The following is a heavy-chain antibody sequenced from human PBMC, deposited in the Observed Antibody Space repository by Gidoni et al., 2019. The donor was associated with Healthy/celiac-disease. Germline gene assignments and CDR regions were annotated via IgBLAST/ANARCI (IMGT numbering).Heavy chain of an antibody. CDR2: IYPGDSDT. CDR3: ARHREDDYGDF. J-gene: IGHJ4*02. Sequence: VQLVQSGAEVKKPGESLKLSSKSSGCSFTSYWLGWVRQMPGQGLEWMGLIYPGDSDTRYSPSFQGQVTISADKFISTAYLQWSSLKASDTAMYYCARHREDDYGDFWGQGTLVTVSS. V-gene: IGHV5-51*01. CDR1: GCSFTSYW.